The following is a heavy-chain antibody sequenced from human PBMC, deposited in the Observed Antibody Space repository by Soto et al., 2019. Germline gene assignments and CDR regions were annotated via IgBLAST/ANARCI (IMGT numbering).Heavy chain of an antibody. CDR3: NAAYCSSTSCPFDP. CDR2: FDPEDGET. V-gene: IGHV1-24*01. CDR1: GYTLTELS. D-gene: IGHD2-2*01. Sequence: ASVKVSCKVSGYTLTELSMHWVRQAPGKGLEWMGGFDPEDGETIYAQKFQGRVTMTEDTSTDTAYMELSSLRSEDTAVYYCNAAYCSSTSCPFDPWGQGTLVTSPQ. J-gene: IGHJ5*02.